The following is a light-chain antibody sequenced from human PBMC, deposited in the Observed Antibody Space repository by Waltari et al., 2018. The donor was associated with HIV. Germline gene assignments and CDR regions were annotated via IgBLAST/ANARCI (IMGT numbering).Light chain of an antibody. CDR2: YDT. V-gene: IGLV3-21*02. CDR3: HVWDSFSDHRV. J-gene: IGLJ2*01. CDR1: NIGSKS. Sequence: SYVLTQPPSVSVAPGQTARISCEGDNIGSKSVHWYQQKPGQAPVLVVYYDTDRPSGIPEGCSGSNAGNTATLIISGVEAGDEADYYCHVWDSFSDHRVFGGGTELTVL.